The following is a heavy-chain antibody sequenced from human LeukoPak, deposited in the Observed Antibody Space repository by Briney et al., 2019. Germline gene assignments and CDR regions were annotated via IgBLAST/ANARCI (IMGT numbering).Heavy chain of an antibody. J-gene: IGHJ3*02. Sequence: GGSLRLSCSASGFTFSSYAMHWVRQAPGKGLEYASAISSNRGSTYYADSVKGRFTISRDNSKNTLYLQMSSLRAEDTAVYYCVKSRVVVAASDAFDIWGQGTMVTVSS. CDR2: ISSNRGST. V-gene: IGHV3-64D*06. D-gene: IGHD2-15*01. CDR1: GFTFSSYA. CDR3: VKSRVVVAASDAFDI.